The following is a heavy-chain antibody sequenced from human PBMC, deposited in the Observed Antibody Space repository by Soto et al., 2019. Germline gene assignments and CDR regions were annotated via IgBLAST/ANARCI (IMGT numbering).Heavy chain of an antibody. J-gene: IGHJ5*02. CDR3: ARVLGYSIGFGVVGFDP. D-gene: IGHD6-19*01. Sequence: QVQLVQSGAEVKKPGSSVKVSCKASGGTFSSYAISWVRQAPGQGLEWMGGIIPIFGTANYAQKFQGRVTITADKSTSTAYMELSSLRSEDTAVYYCARVLGYSIGFGVVGFDPWGQGTLVTVSS. CDR2: IIPIFGTA. CDR1: GGTFSSYA. V-gene: IGHV1-69*06.